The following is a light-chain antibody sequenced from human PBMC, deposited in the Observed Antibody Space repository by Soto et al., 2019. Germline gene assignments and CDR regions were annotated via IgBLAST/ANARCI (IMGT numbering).Light chain of an antibody. V-gene: IGLV2-14*01. Sequence: QSALTQPASVSGSPGQSIAISCTGTSSDVGGYNYVSWYQQHPGKAPKLMLYEVSNRPSGVSSRFSGSKSGSTASLTISGLQAEDEGDYYCCSSTTTCTLVFGTGTKLTVL. J-gene: IGLJ1*01. CDR1: SSDVGGYNY. CDR2: EVS. CDR3: CSSTTTCTLV.